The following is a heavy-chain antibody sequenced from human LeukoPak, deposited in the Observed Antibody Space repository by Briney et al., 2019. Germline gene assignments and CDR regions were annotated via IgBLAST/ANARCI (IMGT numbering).Heavy chain of an antibody. CDR3: ARANPTYYYGSGSYSYDY. Sequence: PSETLSLTCTVSGGSISSYYWSWIRQPAGKGLEWIGRIYTSGSTNYNPSLKSRVTMSVDTSKNQFSLKLSSVTAADTAVYYCARANPTYYYGSGSYSYDYWGQGTLVTVSS. J-gene: IGHJ4*02. CDR2: IYTSGST. V-gene: IGHV4-4*07. D-gene: IGHD3-10*01. CDR1: GGSISSYY.